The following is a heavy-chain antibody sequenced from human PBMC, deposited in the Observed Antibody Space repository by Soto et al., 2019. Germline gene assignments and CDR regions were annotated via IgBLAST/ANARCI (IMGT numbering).Heavy chain of an antibody. CDR1: GFTFSSYG. Sequence: GGSLRLSCAASGFTFSSYGMHWVRQAPGKGLEWVAVISYDGSNKYYADSGKGRFTISRDNSKNTLYLQMNSLRAEDTAVYYCAKDPYGGYEAGYFDYWGQGTLVTVSS. CDR3: AKDPYGGYEAGYFDY. J-gene: IGHJ4*02. D-gene: IGHD5-12*01. V-gene: IGHV3-30*18. CDR2: ISYDGSNK.